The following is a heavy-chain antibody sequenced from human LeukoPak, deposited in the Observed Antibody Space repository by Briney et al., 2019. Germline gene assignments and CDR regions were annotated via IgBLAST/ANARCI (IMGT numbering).Heavy chain of an antibody. CDR1: GGSISSGGYY. CDR2: IYYSGST. V-gene: IGHV4-31*03. Sequence: PSQTLSLTCTVSGGSISSGGYYWSWIRQHPGKGLEWIGYIYYSGSTYYNPSLKSRVTISVDTSKNQFSLKLSSVTAADTAVYYCARGLTYYDILTGYREDYYMGVWGKGATVTVSS. J-gene: IGHJ6*03. CDR3: ARGLTYYDILTGYREDYYMGV. D-gene: IGHD3-9*01.